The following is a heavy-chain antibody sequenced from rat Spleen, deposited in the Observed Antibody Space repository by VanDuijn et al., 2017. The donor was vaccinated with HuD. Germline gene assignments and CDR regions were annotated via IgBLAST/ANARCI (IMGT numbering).Heavy chain of an antibody. CDR3: AREGNSGSFDY. Sequence: QVQLTESGPGLVQPSQTLSLTCTVAGFSLTSYNVHWVRQPPGKGLEWMGVIWNTGGTRYNSALKSRLSISKDTSKSQVFLKMNRLQTEDTATYYCAREGNSGSFDYWGQGVMVTVSS. V-gene: IGHV2-41*01. J-gene: IGHJ2*01. CDR2: IWNTGGT. D-gene: IGHD4-4*01. CDR1: GFSLTSYN.